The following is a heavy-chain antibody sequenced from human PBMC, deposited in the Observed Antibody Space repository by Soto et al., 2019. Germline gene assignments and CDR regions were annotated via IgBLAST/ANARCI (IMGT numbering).Heavy chain of an antibody. J-gene: IGHJ6*02. CDR2: IYYSGST. CDR1: GGSISSGDYY. CDR3: ARSMVRGEKYYYYGMDV. D-gene: IGHD3-10*01. V-gene: IGHV4-30-4*01. Sequence: SETLSLTCTVSGGSISSGDYYWSWIRQPPGKGLEWIGYIYYSGSTYYNPSLKSRVTISVDTSKNQFSLKLSSVTAADTAVYYCARSMVRGEKYYYYGMDVWGQGTTVTVSS.